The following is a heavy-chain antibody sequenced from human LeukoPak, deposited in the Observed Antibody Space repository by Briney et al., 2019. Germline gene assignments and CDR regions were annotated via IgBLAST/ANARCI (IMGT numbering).Heavy chain of an antibody. CDR3: ARGIQLWFPYFDY. D-gene: IGHD5-18*01. V-gene: IGHV1-2*02. Sequence: ASVKVSCKASGYTFTGYYMHWVRQAPGQGLEWMGWISPNSGGTNYAQKFQGRVTMTRDTSISTAYMELSRLRSDDNAVYYCARGIQLWFPYFDYWGQGTLVTVSS. CDR1: GYTFTGYY. J-gene: IGHJ4*02. CDR2: ISPNSGGT.